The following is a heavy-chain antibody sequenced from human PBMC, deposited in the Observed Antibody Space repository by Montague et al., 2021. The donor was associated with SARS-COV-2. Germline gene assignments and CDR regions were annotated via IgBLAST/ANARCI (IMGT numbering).Heavy chain of an antibody. Sequence: SETLSLTCAVYGGSFSGHYWSWIRQPPGKGLEWIGEINNSGSTNYNPSLKSRVTISVDTSKSQLSLKLSSVTAADTGVYYCARWDPQTLTLIGLRGKSASDYWGQGTLVTVSS. D-gene: IGHD4-23*01. V-gene: IGHV4-34*01. J-gene: IGHJ4*02. CDR3: ARWDPQTLTLIGLRGKSASDY. CDR1: GGSFSGHY. CDR2: INNSGST.